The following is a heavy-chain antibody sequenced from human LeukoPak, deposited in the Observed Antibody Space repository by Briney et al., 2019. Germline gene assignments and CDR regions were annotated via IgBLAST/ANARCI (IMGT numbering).Heavy chain of an antibody. CDR3: ARGFGRFGDILYPIDY. CDR1: GYTFTGYY. D-gene: IGHD3-10*01. J-gene: IGHJ4*02. V-gene: IGHV1-2*02. Sequence: GASVKVSCKASGYTFTGYYMHWVRQAPGQGLEWMGWINPNSGGTNYAQKFQGRVTMTRDTSITTAYMEVSALRSDDTAVYYCARGFGRFGDILYPIDYWGQGTLVTVSS. CDR2: INPNSGGT.